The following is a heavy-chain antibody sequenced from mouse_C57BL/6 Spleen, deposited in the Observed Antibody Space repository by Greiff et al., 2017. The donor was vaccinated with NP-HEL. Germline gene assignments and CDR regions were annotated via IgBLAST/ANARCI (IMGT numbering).Heavy chain of an antibody. CDR2: IDPSDSYT. D-gene: IGHD1-1*01. CDR1: GYTFTSYW. J-gene: IGHJ4*01. V-gene: IGHV1-69*01. Sequence: QVQLKQPGAELVMPGASVKLSCKASGYTFTSYWMHWVKQRPGQGLEWIGEIDPSDSYTNYNQKFKGKSTLTVDKSSSTAYMQLSSLTSEDSAVYYCARSPSTTVVDLYYAMDYWGQGTSVTVSS. CDR3: ARSPSTTVVDLYYAMDY.